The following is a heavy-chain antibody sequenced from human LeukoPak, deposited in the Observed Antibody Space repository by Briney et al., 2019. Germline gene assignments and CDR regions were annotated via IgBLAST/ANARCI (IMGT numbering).Heavy chain of an antibody. V-gene: IGHV3-23*01. CDR3: AKGSYYYDSSGYYAEYFQH. CDR1: GFTFSSYA. Sequence: GGSLRLSCAASGFTFSSYAMSWVRQAPGKGLEWVSAISGSGGSTYYADSVKGRFTISRDNSKNTLYLQMNSLRAEDTAVYYCAKGSYYYDSSGYYAEYFQHWGQGTLVTVSS. J-gene: IGHJ1*01. CDR2: ISGSGGST. D-gene: IGHD3-22*01.